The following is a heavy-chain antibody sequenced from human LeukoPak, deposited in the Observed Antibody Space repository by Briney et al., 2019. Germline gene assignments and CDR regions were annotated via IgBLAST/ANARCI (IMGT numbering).Heavy chain of an antibody. CDR3: ATDLQSSRGQPLADLWY. CDR2: IIPIYGTA. Sequence: SVKVSCKASGGTFSSYAISWVRQAPGQGLEWMGRIIPIYGTAIYAQKFQGRVTMTEDTSTDTAYMELSSLRSEDTAVYYCATDLQSSRGQPLADLWYWGQGTLVTVSS. D-gene: IGHD3-3*01. V-gene: IGHV1-69*06. CDR1: GGTFSSYA. J-gene: IGHJ4*02.